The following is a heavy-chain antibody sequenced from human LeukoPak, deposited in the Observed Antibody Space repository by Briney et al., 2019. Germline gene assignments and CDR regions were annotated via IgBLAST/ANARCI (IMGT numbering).Heavy chain of an antibody. CDR1: GFTFSSYA. CDR3: AKDRAYDFWSGSFGY. CDR2: ISGSGGST. V-gene: IGHV3-23*01. J-gene: IGHJ4*02. D-gene: IGHD3-3*01. Sequence: GGSLRLSCAASGFTFSSYAMSWVRQAPGKGLEWVSAISGSGGSTYYADSVKGRFTISRDNSKNTLYLQMNSLRAEDTAVYYRAKDRAYDFWSGSFGYWGQGTLVTVSS.